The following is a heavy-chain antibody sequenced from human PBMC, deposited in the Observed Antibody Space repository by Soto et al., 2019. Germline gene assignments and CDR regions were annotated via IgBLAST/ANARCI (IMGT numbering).Heavy chain of an antibody. D-gene: IGHD6-25*01. J-gene: IGHJ5*02. CDR2: VYYSGTT. CDR1: GASVSSETHF. CDR3: ARGQRANWFDP. V-gene: IGHV4-61*01. Sequence: SETLSLTCAVSGASVSSETHFWSWIRQPPGKGLEWIGYVYYSGTTNSNPALKSRVTVSAERSKNQFSLRLSSVTAADTAVYYCARGQRANWFDPWGQGTLVTVSS.